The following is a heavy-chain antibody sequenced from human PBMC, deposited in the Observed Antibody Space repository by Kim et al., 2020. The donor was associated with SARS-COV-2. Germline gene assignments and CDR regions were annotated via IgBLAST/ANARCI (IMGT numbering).Heavy chain of an antibody. CDR3: ARGGYYYDSSGFLDF. D-gene: IGHD3-22*01. Sequence: QKFRGRVTITRDTSATTGYMELTSLRSEDTAVYYCARGGYYYDSSGFLDFWGQGTLVTVSS. J-gene: IGHJ4*02. V-gene: IGHV1-3*01.